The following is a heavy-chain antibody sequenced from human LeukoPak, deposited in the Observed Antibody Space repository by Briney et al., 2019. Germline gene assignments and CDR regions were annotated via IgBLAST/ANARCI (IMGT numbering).Heavy chain of an antibody. V-gene: IGHV4-59*01. CDR2: IYSSGST. CDR3: ARMFQYYYMDV. CDR1: GGSISSYY. D-gene: IGHD3-10*02. Sequence: SETLSLTCTVYGGSISSYYWSWIRQPPGKGLEWIGYIYSSGSTNYNPSLKSRVTISVDTSRNQFSLKLSSVTASDTAMYYCARMFQYYYMDVWGKGTTVTVSS. J-gene: IGHJ6*03.